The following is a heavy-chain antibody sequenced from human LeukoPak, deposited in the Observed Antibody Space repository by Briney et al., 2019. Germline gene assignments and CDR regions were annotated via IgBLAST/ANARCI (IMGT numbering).Heavy chain of an antibody. J-gene: IGHJ4*02. D-gene: IGHD4-17*01. CDR1: GGTFSSYA. CDR3: ATDLGMTTVTRGY. V-gene: IGHV1-69*06. Sequence: SVKVSCKASGGTFSSYAISWVRQAPGQGLEWMGGIIPIFGTANYAQKFQGRVTMTEDTSTDTAYMELSSLRSEDTAVYYCATDLGMTTVTRGYWGQGTLVTVSS. CDR2: IIPIFGTA.